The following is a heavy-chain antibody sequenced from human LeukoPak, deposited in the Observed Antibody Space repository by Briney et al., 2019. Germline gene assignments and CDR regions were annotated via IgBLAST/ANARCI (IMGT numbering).Heavy chain of an antibody. Sequence: PGGSLRLSRAASGFTFSSYSMNWVRQAPGKGLEWVSSISGSSSYIYYADSVKGRFTISRDNAKNSLYLQMNSLRAEDTAVYYCARDQEDIVVVVAAKQFDYWGQGTLVTVSS. V-gene: IGHV3-21*01. CDR2: ISGSSSYI. CDR1: GFTFSSYS. D-gene: IGHD2-15*01. CDR3: ARDQEDIVVVVAAKQFDY. J-gene: IGHJ4*02.